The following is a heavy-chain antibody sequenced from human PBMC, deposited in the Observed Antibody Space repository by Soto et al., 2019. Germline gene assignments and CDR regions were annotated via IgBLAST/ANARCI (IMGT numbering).Heavy chain of an antibody. J-gene: IGHJ4*02. D-gene: IGHD3-10*01. CDR3: ARDKGDGSGSYYGY. Sequence: QVQLVQSGAEVKKPGASVKVSCKASGYTFTSYGISWVRQAPGQGLEWMGWISAYNGNTNYAQKRQGRVTMTTAPSTSTAYMELRSLRSDDTAVDYCARDKGDGSGSYYGYWGQGTLVTVSS. CDR1: GYTFTSYG. CDR2: ISAYNGNT. V-gene: IGHV1-18*01.